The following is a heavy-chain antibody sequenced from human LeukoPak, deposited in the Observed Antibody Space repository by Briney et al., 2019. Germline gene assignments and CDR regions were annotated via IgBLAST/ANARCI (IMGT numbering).Heavy chain of an antibody. Sequence: SVKVSCKASGGTFSSYAISWVRQAPGQGLEWMGRIIPILGIANYAQKFQGRVTITADKSTSTAYMELRSLRSDDTAVYYCARDSSGYYQPSDAFDIWGQGTMVTVSS. CDR1: GGTFSSYA. CDR2: IIPILGIA. D-gene: IGHD3-22*01. CDR3: ARDSSGYYQPSDAFDI. V-gene: IGHV1-69*04. J-gene: IGHJ3*02.